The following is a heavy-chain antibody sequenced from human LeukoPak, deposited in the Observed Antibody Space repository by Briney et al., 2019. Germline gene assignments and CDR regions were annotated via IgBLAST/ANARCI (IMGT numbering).Heavy chain of an antibody. V-gene: IGHV3-30*02. CDR3: AKPSGSGVGY. J-gene: IGHJ4*02. CDR2: IQNDGSDK. D-gene: IGHD1-26*01. Sequence: GGSLRLSCGASGFMFTAHDMHWVRQAPGKGLEWVAFIQNDGSDKYYTDSVKGRFTISRDNSKNTLYLQMNSLRREDTAVYFCAKPSGSGVGYWGQGTRVTVSS. CDR1: GFMFTAHD.